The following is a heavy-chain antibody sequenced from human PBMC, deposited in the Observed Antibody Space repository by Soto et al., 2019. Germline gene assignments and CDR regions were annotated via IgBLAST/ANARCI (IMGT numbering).Heavy chain of an antibody. CDR2: ISYDGSDK. V-gene: IGHV3-30*18. CDR1: GFTFSSYG. Sequence: GGSLRLSCAASGFTFSSYGMHWVRQAPGKGLEWVAVISYDGSDKYYADSVKGRFTISRDNSESTLYLQMNSLKTEDAAVYYCAKTISRVGATHFEYWGHGARVTVSS. J-gene: IGHJ4*01. CDR3: AKTISRVGATHFEY. D-gene: IGHD1-26*01.